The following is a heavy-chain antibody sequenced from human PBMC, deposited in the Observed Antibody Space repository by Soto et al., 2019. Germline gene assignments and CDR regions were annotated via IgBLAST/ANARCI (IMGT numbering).Heavy chain of an antibody. V-gene: IGHV4-59*01. D-gene: IGHD3-10*01. CDR2: ISYSGST. Sequence: SETLSLTCRISGGSISSYYWNWIRQAPGKGLEWIGFISYSGSTNYNPALTSRVTISVDTSKDQISLRLNSVTAADTAVYYCARVQTTSSGYYYALVVWGQGATV. J-gene: IGHJ6*01. CDR3: ARVQTTSSGYYYALVV. CDR1: GGSISSYY.